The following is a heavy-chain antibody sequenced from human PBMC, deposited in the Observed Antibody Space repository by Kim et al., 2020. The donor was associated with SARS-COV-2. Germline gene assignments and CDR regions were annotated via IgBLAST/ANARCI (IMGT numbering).Heavy chain of an antibody. CDR1: GGSVSSGSYY. D-gene: IGHD4-17*01. J-gene: IGHJ5*02. Sequence: SETLSLTCTVSGGSVSSGSYYWSWIRQPPGKGLEWIGYIYYSGGTNYNPSLKSRVTISVDTSKNKFSLKLSSVTAADTAVYYCARVYGDYGTNWFDPWGQGTLDTVSS. CDR3: ARVYGDYGTNWFDP. V-gene: IGHV4-61*01. CDR2: IYYSGGT.